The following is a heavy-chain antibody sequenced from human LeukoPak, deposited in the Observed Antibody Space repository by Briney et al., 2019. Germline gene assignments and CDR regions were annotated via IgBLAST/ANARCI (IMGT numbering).Heavy chain of an antibody. D-gene: IGHD3-16*01. V-gene: IGHV3-48*04. Sequence: GGSLRLSCAASGFTFSSYSMNWVRQAPGKRLEWVSFISSSSTTIYYADSVKGRFTISRDNAKNSLYLQMNSLRAADTAVYYCARDFRGMGYYFDYWGQGTLVTVSS. J-gene: IGHJ4*02. CDR3: ARDFRGMGYYFDY. CDR2: ISSSSTTI. CDR1: GFTFSSYS.